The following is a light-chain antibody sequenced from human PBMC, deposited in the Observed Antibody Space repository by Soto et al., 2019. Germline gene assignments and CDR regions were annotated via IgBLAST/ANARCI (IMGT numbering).Light chain of an antibody. CDR2: KAS. Sequence: GDRVSITCQASQDISNYLNWYQQKPGKAPKVLIYKASSLESGVPSRFSGSGSATEFTLTISSLQPDDFATYYCQQYNSYLTFGGGTKVDIK. J-gene: IGKJ4*01. CDR1: QDISNY. CDR3: QQYNSYLT. V-gene: IGKV1-5*03.